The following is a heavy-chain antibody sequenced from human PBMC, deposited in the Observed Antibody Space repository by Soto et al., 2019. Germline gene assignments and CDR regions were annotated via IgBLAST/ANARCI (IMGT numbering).Heavy chain of an antibody. Sequence: PGGSLRLSCAASGFTFSSYGMHWVRQAPGKGLEWVAVISYDGSNKYYADSVKGRFTISRDNSKNTLYLQMNSLRAEDTAVYYCAKVLRTMITFGGVIDYGMDVWGQGTTVTVSS. CDR1: GFTFSSYG. V-gene: IGHV3-30*18. CDR2: ISYDGSNK. J-gene: IGHJ6*02. D-gene: IGHD3-16*02. CDR3: AKVLRTMITFGGVIDYGMDV.